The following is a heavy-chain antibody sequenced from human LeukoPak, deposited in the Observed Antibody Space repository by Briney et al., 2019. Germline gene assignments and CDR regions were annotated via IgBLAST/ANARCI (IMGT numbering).Heavy chain of an antibody. CDR1: GFTFSSYG. V-gene: IGHV3-30*18. J-gene: IGHJ4*02. Sequence: GGSLRLSCAASGFTFSSYGMHWVRQAPGKGLEWVAVISYDGSNKYYADSVKGRFAISRDNSKNTLYLQMNSLRAEDTAVFYCAKDLYYYDSSGYFVDYCGQGTLVTVSS. CDR2: ISYDGSNK. D-gene: IGHD3-22*01. CDR3: AKDLYYYDSSGYFVDY.